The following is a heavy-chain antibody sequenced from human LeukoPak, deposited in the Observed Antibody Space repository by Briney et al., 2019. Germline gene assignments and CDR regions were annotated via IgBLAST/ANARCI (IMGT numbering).Heavy chain of an antibody. CDR2: IYYSGST. D-gene: IGHD3-10*01. Sequence: SETLSLTCTVSGGSISSSSYYWGWIRQPPGKGLEWIGSIYYSGSTYYNPSLKSRVTISVDTSKNQFSLKLSSVTAADTAVYYCARGPLGGALDYWGQGTLVTVSS. J-gene: IGHJ4*02. V-gene: IGHV4-39*01. CDR1: GGSISSSSYY. CDR3: ARGPLGGALDY.